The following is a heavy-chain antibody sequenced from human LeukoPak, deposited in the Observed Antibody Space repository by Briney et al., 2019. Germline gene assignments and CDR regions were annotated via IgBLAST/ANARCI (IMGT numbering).Heavy chain of an antibody. Sequence: SGGFLRLSCAASGFTFSSYAMSWVRQAPGKGLEWVSAISGSGGSTYYADSVKGRFTISRDNAKNSLYLQMNSLGAEDTALYYCARAWGGNYYYYYMDVWGKGTTVTVSS. V-gene: IGHV3-23*01. CDR1: GFTFSSYA. CDR2: ISGSGGST. J-gene: IGHJ6*03. D-gene: IGHD1-26*01. CDR3: ARAWGGNYYYYYMDV.